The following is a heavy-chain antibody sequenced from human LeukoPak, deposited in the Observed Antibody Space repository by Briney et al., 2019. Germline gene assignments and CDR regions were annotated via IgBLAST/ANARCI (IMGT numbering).Heavy chain of an antibody. D-gene: IGHD3-10*01. J-gene: IGHJ6*03. CDR1: GGSISSSSYY. CDR2: IYYSGST. V-gene: IGHV4-39*07. Sequence: SETLSLTCTVSGGSISSSSYYWGWIRQPPGKGLEWIGSIYYSGSTYYNPSLKSRVTISVDTSKNQFSLKLSSVTAADTAVYYCARVYGSGTNYMDVWGKGTTVTVSS. CDR3: ARVYGSGTNYMDV.